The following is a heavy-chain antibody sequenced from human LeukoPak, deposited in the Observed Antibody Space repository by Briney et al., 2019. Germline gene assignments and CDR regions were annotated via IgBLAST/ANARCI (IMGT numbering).Heavy chain of an antibody. CDR2: ISSSSSYI. Sequence: GGSLRLSCAASGFTFSSYSMNWVRQAPGKGLEWVSSISSSSSYIYYADSVKGRFTISRDNAKNSLYLQMNSLRSDDTAVYYCARVPALAVASSNWFDPWGQGTLVTVSS. V-gene: IGHV3-21*04. CDR3: ARVPALAVASSNWFDP. CDR1: GFTFSSYS. J-gene: IGHJ5*02. D-gene: IGHD6-19*01.